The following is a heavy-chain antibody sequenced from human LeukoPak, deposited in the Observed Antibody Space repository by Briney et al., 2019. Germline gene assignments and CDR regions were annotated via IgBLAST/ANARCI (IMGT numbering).Heavy chain of an antibody. V-gene: IGHV3-30*02. D-gene: IGHD2-2*01. Sequence: GGSLRLSCTASGFTFSSYGMHWVRQAPGKGLEWVAYIQYDGSNKYYADSVKGRFTISRNNSKNTLYLQMNSLRAEDTAVYYCAKDLVAVVPHTMTFDYWGQGTLVTVSS. J-gene: IGHJ4*02. CDR1: GFTFSSYG. CDR3: AKDLVAVVPHTMTFDY. CDR2: IQYDGSNK.